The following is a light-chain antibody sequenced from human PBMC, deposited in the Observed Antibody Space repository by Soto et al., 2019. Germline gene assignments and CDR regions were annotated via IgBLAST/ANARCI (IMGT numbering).Light chain of an antibody. V-gene: IGLV2-14*03. CDR1: SSDVGDYNY. Sequence: QSALTQPASVSRSPGQSITISCTGASSDVGDYNYVSWYQHHPGKAPKLVIYDVSSRPSGVSGRFSGSKSGNTASLTISGLQAEDEADYYCSSYATSSTLEWVFGGGTKVTVL. J-gene: IGLJ3*02. CDR2: DVS. CDR3: SSYATSSTLEWV.